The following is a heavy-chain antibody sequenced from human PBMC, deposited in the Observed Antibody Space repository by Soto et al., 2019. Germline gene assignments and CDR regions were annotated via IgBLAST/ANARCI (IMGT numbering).Heavy chain of an antibody. J-gene: IGHJ4*02. D-gene: IGHD6-19*01. Sequence: QVQLVESGGGVVQPGRSLRLSCAASGFTFSSYGMHWVRQAPGKGLEWVAVISYDGSNKYYADSVKGRFTISRDNSKNTLDLQMNSLRAADTAVYYCAQDSSGWSFDYWGQGTLVTVSS. V-gene: IGHV3-30*18. CDR1: GFTFSSYG. CDR2: ISYDGSNK. CDR3: AQDSSGWSFDY.